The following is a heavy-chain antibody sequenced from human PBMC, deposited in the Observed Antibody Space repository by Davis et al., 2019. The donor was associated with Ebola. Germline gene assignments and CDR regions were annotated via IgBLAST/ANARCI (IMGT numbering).Heavy chain of an antibody. CDR3: ARKIVVVPAASRGYYYYGMDV. D-gene: IGHD2-2*01. CDR1: GFSLSTSGMC. CDR2: IDWDDDK. V-gene: IGHV2-70*01. Sequence: SGPTLVKPTQTLTLTCTFSGFSLSTSGMCVSWIRQPPGKALEWLALIDWDDDKYYSTSLKTRLTISKDTSKNQVVLTMTNMDPVDTATYYCARKIVVVPAASRGYYYYGMDVWGQETTVTVSS. J-gene: IGHJ6*02.